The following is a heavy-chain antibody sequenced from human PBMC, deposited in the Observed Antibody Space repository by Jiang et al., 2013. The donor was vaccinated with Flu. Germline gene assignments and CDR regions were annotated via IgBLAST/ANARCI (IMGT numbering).Heavy chain of an antibody. D-gene: IGHD2-15*01. V-gene: IGHV3-30*02. J-gene: IGHJ4*02. CDR2: IWHDGRNT. CDR1: GFSFSYYG. CDR3: ATLRGSSFDTYLLDY. Sequence: VQLLESGGGVVQPGGSLRLSCAASGFSFSYYGMYWVRQAPGKGLEWVASIWHDGRNTYYADSVKGRFTISRDNSKNTLYVQMSSLRPEDTAVYYCATLRGSSFDTYLLDYWGQGTLVSVSS.